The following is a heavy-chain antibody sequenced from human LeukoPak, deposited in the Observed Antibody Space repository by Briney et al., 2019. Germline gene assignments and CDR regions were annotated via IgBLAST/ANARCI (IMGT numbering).Heavy chain of an antibody. V-gene: IGHV4-30-2*01. CDR3: ARDPGIAVAGGIDY. J-gene: IGHJ4*02. D-gene: IGHD6-19*01. CDR1: GGSISSGGYS. Sequence: PSQTLSLTCAVSGGSISSGGYSWSWIRQPPGKGLEWIGEINHSGSTNYNPSLRSRVTISVDTSKNQFSLKLSSVTAADTAVYYCARDPGIAVAGGIDYWGQGTLVTVSS. CDR2: INHSGST.